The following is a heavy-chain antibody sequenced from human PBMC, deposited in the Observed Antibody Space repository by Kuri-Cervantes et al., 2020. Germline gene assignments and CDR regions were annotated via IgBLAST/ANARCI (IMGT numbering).Heavy chain of an antibody. V-gene: IGHV4-39*07. J-gene: IGHJ3*02. Sequence: ESLKISCTVSGGSISSSSYYWGWIRQPPGKGLEWIGEINHSGSTNYNPSLKSRVTISVDTSKNQFSLKLSSVTAADTAVYYCARGRDDAFDIWGQGTMVTVSS. CDR3: ARGRDDAFDI. CDR1: GGSISSSSYY. CDR2: INHSGST.